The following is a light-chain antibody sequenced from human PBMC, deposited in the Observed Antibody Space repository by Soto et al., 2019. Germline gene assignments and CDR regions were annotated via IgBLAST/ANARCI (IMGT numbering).Light chain of an antibody. CDR3: QQHGGSPPYT. V-gene: IGKV3-20*01. Sequence: EVVLTQSPGTLSLSPGDRATVSCRASQTVHSSFFAWYQQKGGQAPRLLIYGTSNRAAGIPDRFSGHGSGTDFTLTIDGLEPEDVAMYFCQQHGGSPPYTFGRGTRVEI. CDR2: GTS. CDR1: QTVHSSF. J-gene: IGKJ2*01.